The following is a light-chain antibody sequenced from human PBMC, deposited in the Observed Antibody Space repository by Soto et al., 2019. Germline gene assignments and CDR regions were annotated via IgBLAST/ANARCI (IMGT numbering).Light chain of an antibody. CDR3: QSYASSHNDV. CDR1: SSNIGAGYD. V-gene: IGLV1-40*01. J-gene: IGLJ1*01. CDR2: ANS. Sequence: QSVLTQPPSVSGAPGQRVTISCTGSSSNIGAGYDVHWYQQFPGTAPKLLIYANSDRPSGVPDRFSGSKSGTSASLAITGLQAEDEADYYCQSYASSHNDVFGPGTKVTVL.